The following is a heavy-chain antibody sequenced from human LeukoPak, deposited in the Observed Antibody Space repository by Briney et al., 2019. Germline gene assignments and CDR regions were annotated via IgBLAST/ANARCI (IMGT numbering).Heavy chain of an antibody. J-gene: IGHJ3*02. V-gene: IGHV1-3*01. D-gene: IGHD4-17*01. CDR1: GYIFTNYA. CDR3: ARTNDYGAANAFDI. Sequence: ASVKVSCKASGYIFTNYAIHWVRQAPGQRLEWMGWINAGNGKANYSQKFRGRVTLTRDTSASTAYMELSSLRSEDTAVYYCARTNDYGAANAFDIWGQGTMVTVSS. CDR2: INAGNGKA.